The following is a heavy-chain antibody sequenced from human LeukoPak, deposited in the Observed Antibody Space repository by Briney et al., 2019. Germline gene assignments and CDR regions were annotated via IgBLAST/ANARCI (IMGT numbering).Heavy chain of an antibody. D-gene: IGHD4-23*01. Sequence: PSETLSLTCTVSGGSISSSSYYWGWLRQSPGKGLEWIGNIYYSGSTSYNPSLKSRVTISIDTSKNQFSLKLSSVTAADTAVYYCARTTVVTLVDYWGQGTLVTVSS. CDR2: IYYSGST. J-gene: IGHJ4*02. CDR1: GGSISSSSYY. CDR3: ARTTVVTLVDY. V-gene: IGHV4-39*01.